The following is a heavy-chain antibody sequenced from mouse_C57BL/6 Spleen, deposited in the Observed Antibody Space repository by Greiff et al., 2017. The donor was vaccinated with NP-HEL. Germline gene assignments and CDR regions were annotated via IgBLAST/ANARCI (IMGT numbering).Heavy chain of an antibody. CDR1: GYTFTSYW. V-gene: IGHV1-50*01. CDR3: ARGRPYDGNYHDAMDY. CDR2: IDPSDSYT. D-gene: IGHD2-10*01. Sequence: QVQLQQPGAELVKPGASVKLSCKASGYTFTSYWMQWVKQRPGQGLEWIGEIDPSDSYTNYNQKFKGKATLTVDTSSSTAYMQLSSLTSEDSAVYYCARGRPYDGNYHDAMDYWGQGTSVTVSS. J-gene: IGHJ4*01.